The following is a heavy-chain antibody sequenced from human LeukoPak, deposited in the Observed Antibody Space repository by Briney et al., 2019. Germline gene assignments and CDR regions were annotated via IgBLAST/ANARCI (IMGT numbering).Heavy chain of an antibody. CDR3: ARKTALYGHFDY. CDR1: GGSISSGNW. D-gene: IGHD3-10*01. V-gene: IGHV4-4*02. Sequence: SGTLSLTCAVSGGSISSGNWWSWVRPPPGKGLEWIGEIYHSGSTNYSPSLKSRVTMSVDKSKNQFSLKLSSVTAADTAVYYCARKTALYGHFDYWGQGTLVTVSS. CDR2: IYHSGST. J-gene: IGHJ4*02.